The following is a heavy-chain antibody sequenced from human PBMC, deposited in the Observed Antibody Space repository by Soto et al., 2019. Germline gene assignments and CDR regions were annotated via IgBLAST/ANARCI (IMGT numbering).Heavy chain of an antibody. D-gene: IGHD4-17*01. V-gene: IGHV3-33*01. CDR1: GFNFINTG. J-gene: IGHJ4*02. CDR3: GRGIDYGNYAIDY. Sequence: GGSLRLSCAASGFNFINTGVHWVRQAPGKGLEWVAVIWYDGSNMFYADSVKGRFTISRDNSKNTLFLQMNSLRGEDTAVYYCGRGIDYGNYAIDYWRQGTLVTVSS. CDR2: IWYDGSNM.